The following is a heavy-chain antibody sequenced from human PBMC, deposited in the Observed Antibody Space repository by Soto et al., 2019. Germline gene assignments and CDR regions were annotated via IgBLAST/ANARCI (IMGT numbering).Heavy chain of an antibody. CDR3: AKHRSGVVASATNY. Sequence: EVQLLESGGDLVQPGGSLRLSCAVSGFTFSSYAMSWVRQAPGKGLEWVSVISDSGESTYYADSVKGRFTISRDNSKNTLYVQMNSLRVEDTAVYYCAKHRSGVVASATNYWGHRTLVTVSS. J-gene: IGHJ4*01. V-gene: IGHV3-23*01. D-gene: IGHD2-15*01. CDR2: ISDSGEST. CDR1: GFTFSSYA.